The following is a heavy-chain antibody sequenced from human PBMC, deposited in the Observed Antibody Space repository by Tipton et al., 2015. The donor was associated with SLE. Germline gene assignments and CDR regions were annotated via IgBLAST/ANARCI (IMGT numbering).Heavy chain of an antibody. J-gene: IGHJ4*02. V-gene: IGHV4-59*08. CDR2: IYYSGST. CDR3: ARPRIVGATSPFDY. D-gene: IGHD1-26*01. Sequence: PGLVKPSETLSLTCTVSGGSISSYYWSWIRQPPGKGLEWIGYIYYSGSTNYNPSLKSRVTISVDTSKNQFSLKLSSVTAADTAVYYCARPRIVGATSPFDYWGQGTLVTVSS. CDR1: GGSISSYY.